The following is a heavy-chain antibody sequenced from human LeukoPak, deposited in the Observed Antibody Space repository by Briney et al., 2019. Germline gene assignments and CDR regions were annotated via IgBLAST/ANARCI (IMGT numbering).Heavy chain of an antibody. CDR3: ARDKAFLGYYDTSGYFQQWFDS. Sequence: ASVKVSCKASGYTFTGYYMHWVRQAPGQGLEWMGWINPNSGGTNYAQKLQGRVTMTTDTSTSTAYMELRSLGFDDTAVYYCARDKAFLGYYDTSGYFQQWFDSWGQGTLVTVSS. V-gene: IGHV1-2*02. J-gene: IGHJ5*01. D-gene: IGHD3-22*01. CDR1: GYTFTGYY. CDR2: INPNSGGT.